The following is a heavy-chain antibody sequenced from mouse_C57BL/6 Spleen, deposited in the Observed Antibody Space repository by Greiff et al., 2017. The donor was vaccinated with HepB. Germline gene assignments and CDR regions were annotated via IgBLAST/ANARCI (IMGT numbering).Heavy chain of an antibody. J-gene: IGHJ2*01. D-gene: IGHD1-1*01. Sequence: EVQLQQSGTVLARPGASVKMSCKTSGYTFTSYWMHWVKQRPGQGLEWIGAIYPGNSDTSYNQKFKGKAKLTAVTSASTAYMELSSLTNEDSAVYYCTRSMEYGYYGSPYDYWGQGTTLTVSS. V-gene: IGHV1-5*01. CDR1: GYTFTSYW. CDR3: TRSMEYGYYGSPYDY. CDR2: IYPGNSDT.